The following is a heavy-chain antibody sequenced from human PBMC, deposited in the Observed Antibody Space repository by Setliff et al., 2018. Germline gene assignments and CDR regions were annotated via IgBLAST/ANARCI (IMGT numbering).Heavy chain of an antibody. J-gene: IGHJ4*02. CDR2: ITDGGTT. Sequence: GGSLRLSCAASGFTVSTFSMHWVRQAQGKGLEWVSVITDGGTTHYADSAKGRFTISRDDAKNSVYLQMNSLRAEDTALYYCARDGDVGYCSGDNCYSSYFDFWGQGSLVTVSS. D-gene: IGHD2-15*01. CDR3: ARDGDVGYCSGDNCYSSYFDF. V-gene: IGHV3-21*01. CDR1: GFTVSTFS.